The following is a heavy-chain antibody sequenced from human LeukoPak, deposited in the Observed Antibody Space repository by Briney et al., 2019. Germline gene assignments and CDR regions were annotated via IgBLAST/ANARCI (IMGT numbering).Heavy chain of an antibody. CDR2: ISYDGSNK. Sequence: GGSLRLSCAASGLTFSSYGMHWVRQAPGKGLEWVAVISYDGSNKYYADSVKGRFTISRDNSKNTLYLQMNSLRAEDTAVYYCAKDLDAMIVVALGPFDYWGQGTLVTVSS. D-gene: IGHD3-22*01. CDR3: AKDLDAMIVVALGPFDY. J-gene: IGHJ4*02. CDR1: GLTFSSYG. V-gene: IGHV3-30*18.